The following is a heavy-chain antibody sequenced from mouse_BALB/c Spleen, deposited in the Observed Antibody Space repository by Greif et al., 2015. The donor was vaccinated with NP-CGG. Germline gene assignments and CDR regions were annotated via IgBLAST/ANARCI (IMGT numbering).Heavy chain of an antibody. J-gene: IGHJ2*01. D-gene: IGHD1-1*01. CDR1: GFTFSSYA. CDR3: ARDFYYYGGNYFDY. CDR2: ISSGGSYT. Sequence: EVKLVESGGGLVKPGGSLKLSCAASGFTFSSYAMSWVRQSPEKRLEWVAEISSGGSYTYYPDTVTGRFTISRDNAKNTLYLEMSSLRSEDTAMYYCARDFYYYGGNYFDYWGQGTTLTVSS. V-gene: IGHV5-9-4*01.